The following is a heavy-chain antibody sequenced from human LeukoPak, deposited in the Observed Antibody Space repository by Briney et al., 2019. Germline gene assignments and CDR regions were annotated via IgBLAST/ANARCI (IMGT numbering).Heavy chain of an antibody. D-gene: IGHD2-15*01. J-gene: IGHJ4*02. CDR1: GGSISSYY. Sequence: SETLSLTCTVSGGSISSYYWSWIRQPPGKGLEWIGYIYYSGSTNYNPSLKSRVTISVDTSKNQFSLKLSSVTAADTAVYYCAGDGGYCSGGSCYGYWGQGTLVTVSS. V-gene: IGHV4-59*01. CDR3: AGDGGYCSGGSCYGY. CDR2: IYYSGST.